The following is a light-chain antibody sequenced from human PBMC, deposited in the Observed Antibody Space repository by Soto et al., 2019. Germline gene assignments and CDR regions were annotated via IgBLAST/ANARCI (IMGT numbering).Light chain of an antibody. J-gene: IGKJ1*01. Sequence: DIQMTQSPSTLSASVGDRVTITCRASQSISSWLAWYQHKPGKAPNLLVYKASSLESGVPSRVSGSASGTEFTLTISSLQPDDFATYYCQHYNTSSWTFGQGTKVDIK. CDR3: QHYNTSSWT. CDR1: QSISSW. CDR2: KAS. V-gene: IGKV1-5*03.